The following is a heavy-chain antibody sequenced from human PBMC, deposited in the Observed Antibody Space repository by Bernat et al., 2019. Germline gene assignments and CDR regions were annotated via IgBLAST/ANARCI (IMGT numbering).Heavy chain of an antibody. V-gene: IGHV3-33*01. CDR1: GFTFSSYG. Sequence: QVQLVESGGGVVQPGRSLRLSCAASGFTFSSYGMHWVRQAPGKGLEWVAVIWYDGSNKYYADAVKGRFTISRDNSKNTLYLQMNSLRAEDTAVYYCARVRYSNHPFDYWGQGTLVTVSS. J-gene: IGHJ4*02. CDR2: IWYDGSNK. CDR3: ARVRYSNHPFDY. D-gene: IGHD6-13*01.